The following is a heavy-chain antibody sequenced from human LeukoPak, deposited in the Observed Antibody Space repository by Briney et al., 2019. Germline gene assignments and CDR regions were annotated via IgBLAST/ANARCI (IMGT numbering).Heavy chain of an antibody. CDR2: ISAYNGNT. CDR1: GYTFTSYG. V-gene: IGHV1-18*01. CDR3: AAGFPPRTVTIDY. Sequence: ASVKVSCKASGYTFTSYGISWVRQAPGQGLEWMGWISAYNGNTNYAQKLQGRVTMTTDTSTSTAYMELSSLRPEDTAVYYCAAGFPPRTVTIDYWGQGTLVTVSS. J-gene: IGHJ4*02. D-gene: IGHD4-17*01.